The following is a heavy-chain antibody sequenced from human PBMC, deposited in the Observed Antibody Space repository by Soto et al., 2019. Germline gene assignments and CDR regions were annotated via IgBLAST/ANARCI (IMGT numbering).Heavy chain of an antibody. V-gene: IGHV3-9*01. Sequence: SGGSLRLSCAASGFNFDDYAMHWVRQAPGKGLEWVSGITWNSGNLGYADSVKGRFTISRDNARNSLYLQMNSLRPEDTAIYYCAKDQLGGAVAVPFFDPWGQGALVTVSS. CDR2: ITWNSGNL. J-gene: IGHJ5*02. CDR1: GFNFDDYA. CDR3: AKDQLGGAVAVPFFDP. D-gene: IGHD6-19*01.